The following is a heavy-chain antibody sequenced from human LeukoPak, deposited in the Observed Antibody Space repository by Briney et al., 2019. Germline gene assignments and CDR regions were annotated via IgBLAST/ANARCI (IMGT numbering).Heavy chain of an antibody. CDR3: ARADDILGGFDY. D-gene: IGHD3-9*01. Sequence: PSETLSLTCTVSGGSISSGDYYWSWIRQPPGKGLEWIGYIYYSGSTYYNPCLKSRVTISVDTSKNQFSLKLSSVTAADTAVYYCARADDILGGFDYWGQGTLVTVSS. CDR2: IYYSGST. J-gene: IGHJ4*02. V-gene: IGHV4-30-4*01. CDR1: GGSISSGDYY.